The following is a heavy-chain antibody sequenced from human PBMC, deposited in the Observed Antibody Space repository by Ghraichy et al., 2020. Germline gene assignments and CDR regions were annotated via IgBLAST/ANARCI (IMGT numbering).Heavy chain of an antibody. CDR3: AKGVEARRVKAFDI. CDR2: ISWTSANM. V-gene: IGHV3-9*01. J-gene: IGHJ3*02. Sequence: GGSLRLSCVASGFTFEDYAMNWVRHVPGEGLEWVSGISWTSANMGYSGSVKGRFTISRDNAKNSLYLQMNSLRPEDTALYYCAKGVEARRVKAFDIWGQGTMFTVSS. D-gene: IGHD3-22*01. CDR1: GFTFEDYA.